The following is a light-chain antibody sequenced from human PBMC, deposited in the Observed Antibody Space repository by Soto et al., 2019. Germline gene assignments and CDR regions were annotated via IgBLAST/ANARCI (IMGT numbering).Light chain of an antibody. Sequence: QSVLTQPRSVSGSPGQSFTISCTGTSSNVGGYNYVSWYQQHPGKAPKLILYDVTKRPSGVPDRLSGSKSGNTASLTISGLQAEDEANYYCCSYAGTYTWVFGGRTQLTVL. J-gene: IGLJ3*02. CDR2: DVT. V-gene: IGLV2-11*01. CDR1: SSNVGGYNY. CDR3: CSYAGTYTWV.